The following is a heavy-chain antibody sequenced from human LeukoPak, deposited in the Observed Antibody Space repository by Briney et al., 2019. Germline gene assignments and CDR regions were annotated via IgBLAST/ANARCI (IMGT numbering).Heavy chain of an antibody. V-gene: IGHV3-64D*06. Sequence: GGSLRLSCSASGFTFSSYAMHWVRQAPGKGLEYVSAISRNGDSTYFADSVKGRFTISRDNSKNTLYLQMSSLRAEDTAVYYCVKGGLERRFHSWGQGTLVTVSS. CDR3: VKGGLERRFHS. CDR2: ISRNGDST. CDR1: GFTFSSYA. D-gene: IGHD1-1*01. J-gene: IGHJ4*02.